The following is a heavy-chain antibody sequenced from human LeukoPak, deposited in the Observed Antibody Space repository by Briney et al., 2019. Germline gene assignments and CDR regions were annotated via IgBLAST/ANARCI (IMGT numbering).Heavy chain of an antibody. CDR1: GFTFSSYW. Sequence: GGSLRLSCAASGFTFSSYWMSWVRQAPGKGLEWVANIKQDGSEKYYVDSVKGRFTISRDNAKNSLYLQMNSLRAEDTAVYYCARDWQSAYCGGDCSQFDYWGQGTLVTVSS. V-gene: IGHV3-7*01. CDR2: IKQDGSEK. CDR3: ARDWQSAYCGGDCSQFDY. D-gene: IGHD2-21*02. J-gene: IGHJ4*02.